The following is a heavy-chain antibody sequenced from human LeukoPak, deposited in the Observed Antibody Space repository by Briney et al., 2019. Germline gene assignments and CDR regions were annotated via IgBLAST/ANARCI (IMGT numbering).Heavy chain of an antibody. Sequence: SSQTLSLTCTVSGGSISSGDYYWSWIRQPPGKGLEWIGYIYYSGSTYYNPSLKSRVTISVDTSKNQFSLKLSSVTAADTAVYYCARDSEGRYSSSSAGYYYMDVWGKGTTVTVSS. CDR3: ARDSEGRYSSSSAGYYYMDV. D-gene: IGHD6-6*01. CDR2: IYYSGST. J-gene: IGHJ6*03. V-gene: IGHV4-30-4*08. CDR1: GGSISSGDYY.